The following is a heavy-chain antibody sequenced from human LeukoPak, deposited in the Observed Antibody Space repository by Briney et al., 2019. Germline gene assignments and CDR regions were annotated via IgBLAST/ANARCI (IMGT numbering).Heavy chain of an antibody. Sequence: GGSLRLSCAASGFTFSNYWMHWVRQAPGKGLEWVAFIRYDGTNKYYAESVKGRFTISRDNSKNTLYVQMNSLRAEDTAVYYCAKGNYYDSSAYNWFDPWGQGTLVTVSS. CDR1: GFTFSNYW. V-gene: IGHV3-30*02. D-gene: IGHD3-22*01. CDR3: AKGNYYDSSAYNWFDP. CDR2: IRYDGTNK. J-gene: IGHJ5*02.